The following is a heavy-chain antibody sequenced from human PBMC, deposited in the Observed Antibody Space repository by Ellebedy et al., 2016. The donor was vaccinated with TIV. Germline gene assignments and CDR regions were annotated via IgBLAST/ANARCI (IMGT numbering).Heavy chain of an antibody. D-gene: IGHD3-10*01. CDR3: AKGYSDWFGGD. J-gene: IGHJ1*01. Sequence: PGGSLRLSCAASGFTSSSYPMLWVRQAPGKGLEWVSGFPGSGSPTTYADSVKGRFTISRDNSKSTLFLQMSSLRADDTALYYCAKGYSDWFGGDWGQGTLVTVSS. CDR1: GFTSSSYP. V-gene: IGHV3-23*01. CDR2: FPGSGSPT.